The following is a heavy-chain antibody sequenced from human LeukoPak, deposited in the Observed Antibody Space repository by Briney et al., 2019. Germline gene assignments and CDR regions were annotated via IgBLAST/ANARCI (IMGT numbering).Heavy chain of an antibody. D-gene: IGHD5-18*01. CDR1: GYIFTSYW. Sequence: GESLQISCKCSGYIFTSYWIGWARQLPGKGLEGMGIIYPGDSDTRYSPSFQGQVPISGDKSISTASLQWSSLKPSDTAMYYCARHRLAAMVTLFDYWGEGTLVTVSS. CDR3: ARHRLAAMVTLFDY. V-gene: IGHV5-51*01. J-gene: IGHJ4*02. CDR2: IYPGDSDT.